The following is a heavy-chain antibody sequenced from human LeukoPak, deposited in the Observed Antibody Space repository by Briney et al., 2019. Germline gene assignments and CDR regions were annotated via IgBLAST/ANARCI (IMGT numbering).Heavy chain of an antibody. Sequence: SETLSLTCAVSGYSISSGYYWGWIRQPPGKGLEWIGSIYHSGSTYYNPSLKSRVTISVDTSKNQFSLKLSSVTAADTAVYYCAATIFYGVVIMSFDYWGQGTLVTVSS. CDR1: GYSISSGYY. D-gene: IGHD3-3*01. V-gene: IGHV4-38-2*01. CDR3: AATIFYGVVIMSFDY. J-gene: IGHJ4*02. CDR2: IYHSGST.